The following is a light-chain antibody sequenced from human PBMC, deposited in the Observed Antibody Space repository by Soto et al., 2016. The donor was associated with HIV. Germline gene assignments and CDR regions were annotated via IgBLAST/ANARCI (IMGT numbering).Light chain of an antibody. Sequence: DIQMTQSPSSVSASVGDRVTVTCRASQGINRWLAWYQQKPGEAPKLLISATSNLQNGVPSRFSGSGSGTDFTLIISSLQPDDFATYYCQQYNSYSRTFGQGTKVEIK. CDR3: QQYNSYSRT. CDR1: QGINRW. J-gene: IGKJ1*01. CDR2: ATS. V-gene: IGKV1D-16*01.